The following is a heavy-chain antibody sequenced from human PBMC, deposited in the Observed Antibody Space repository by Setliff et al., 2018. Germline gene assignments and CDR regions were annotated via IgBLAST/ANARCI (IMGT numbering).Heavy chain of an antibody. CDR3: ARVHRGVAAVDY. Sequence: ASVKVSCKASGYTLTTYFMNWVRQAPGQGLEWMGYINTRTGNPMYAQGFTGRFVFSLDPSVSTAYLQISSLKAEDTALYYCARVHRGVAAVDYWGQGTLVTVSS. CDR2: INTRTGNP. J-gene: IGHJ4*02. V-gene: IGHV7-4-1*02. D-gene: IGHD3-10*01. CDR1: GYTLTTYF.